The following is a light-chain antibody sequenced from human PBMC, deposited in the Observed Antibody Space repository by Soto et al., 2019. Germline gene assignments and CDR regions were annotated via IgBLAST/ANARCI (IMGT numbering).Light chain of an antibody. J-gene: IGLJ1*01. CDR1: SIDVVCYNY. Sequence: QSALTQPASVSGSPGQWITISCTGTSIDVVCYNYVSWYQQHPGKAPKLMIYDVSNRPSGVSNRFSGSKSGNTASLTISGLQAEDEADYYCSSYTSSSTHYVFGTGTKVTVL. CDR3: SSYTSSSTHYV. V-gene: IGLV2-14*01. CDR2: DVS.